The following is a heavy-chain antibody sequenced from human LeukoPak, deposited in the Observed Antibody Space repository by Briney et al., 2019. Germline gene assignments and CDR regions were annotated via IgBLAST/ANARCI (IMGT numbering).Heavy chain of an antibody. CDR2: SYYSWSA. V-gene: IGHV4-59*13. CDR1: GGSISSYD. D-gene: IGHD1-1*01. Sequence: SETLSLTCTVSGGSISSYDWCWIRQPPGKGLEWIGYSYYSWSASSNPSLKSRVTISVDTSKNQFSLTLSSVTAADPAVYSCTRIPYNWHDGYYFDYWGQGNLVTVSS. J-gene: IGHJ4*02. CDR3: TRIPYNWHDGYYFDY.